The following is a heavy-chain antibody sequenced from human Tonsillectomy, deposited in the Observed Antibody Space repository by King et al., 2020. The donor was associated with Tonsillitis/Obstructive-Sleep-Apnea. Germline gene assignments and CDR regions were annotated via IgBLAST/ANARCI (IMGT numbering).Heavy chain of an antibody. Sequence: VQLVESGGGLVQPGGSLRLSCSASGFTFSSYAMHWVRQAPGKGLEYVSAISSNGGSTYYADSVKGRFTISRDNSKNTLYLQMSSLRAEDTAVYYCVKGGDIVVVPAAHPYYYYGMDVWGQWTTVTVSS. CDR1: GFTFSSYA. CDR2: ISSNGGST. V-gene: IGHV3-64D*06. CDR3: VKGGDIVVVPAAHPYYYYGMDV. D-gene: IGHD2-2*01. J-gene: IGHJ6*02.